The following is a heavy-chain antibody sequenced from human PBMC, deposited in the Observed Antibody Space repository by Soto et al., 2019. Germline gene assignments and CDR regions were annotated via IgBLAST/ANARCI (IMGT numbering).Heavy chain of an antibody. V-gene: IGHV1-46*01. J-gene: IGHJ4*02. D-gene: IGHD3-10*01. CDR3: AEELSELLSISFDY. CDR2: INPSGGST. Sequence: ASVKVSCKASEYTFTSYFLHWVRQAPGQGLEWMGLINPSGGSTSYAQRFQGRVTMTRDTSTTTVSMELSSLRSEDTAVYYCAEELSELLSISFDYWGQATLATVSS. CDR1: EYTFTSYF.